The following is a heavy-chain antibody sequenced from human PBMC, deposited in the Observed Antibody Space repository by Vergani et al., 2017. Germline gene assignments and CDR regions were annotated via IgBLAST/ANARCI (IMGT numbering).Heavy chain of an antibody. V-gene: IGHV4-39*07. D-gene: IGHD6-13*01. CDR2: IYHSGST. Sequence: QLQLQESGPGLVKPSETLSLTCTVSGGSISSSSYYWGWIRQPPGKGLEWIGSIYHSGSTYYNPSLKRRVTISVDTSKNQFSLKLSSVTAADTAVYYCARVGSWSNLRKPFDYWGQGTLVTVSS. J-gene: IGHJ4*02. CDR3: ARVGSWSNLRKPFDY. CDR1: GGSISSSSYY.